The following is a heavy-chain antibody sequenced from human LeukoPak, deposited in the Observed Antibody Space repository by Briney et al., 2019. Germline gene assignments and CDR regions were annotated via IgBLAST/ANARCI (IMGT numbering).Heavy chain of an antibody. J-gene: IGHJ5*02. CDR3: ATRSIVVVVTAAPGFDP. V-gene: IGHV4-39*01. CDR1: GDSITSSNYY. CDR2: IYYSGNT. D-gene: IGHD2-15*01. Sequence: SETLSLTCTVSGDSITSSNYYWGWIRQPPGKGLEWIASIYYSGNTYYNPSLKSRVTISVDTSKNQFSLKLSSVTAADTAVYYCATRSIVVVVTAAPGFDPWGQETLVTVSS.